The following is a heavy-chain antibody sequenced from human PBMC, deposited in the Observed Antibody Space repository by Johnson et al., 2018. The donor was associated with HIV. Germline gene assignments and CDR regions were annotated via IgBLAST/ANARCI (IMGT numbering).Heavy chain of an antibody. CDR1: GFTFRSYG. J-gene: IGHJ3*02. CDR2: IRYDGNNK. CDR3: TRDRGLPGVADAGHAFDI. D-gene: IGHD6-13*01. V-gene: IGHV3-30*02. Sequence: QVQLVESGGGVVQPGGSLRLSCAASGFTFRSYGMHWVRQAPGKGLEWVAFIRYDGNNKYYVDSVKGRFTISRDNSKNTLYLQMHSLRAEDTAVYYWTRDRGLPGVADAGHAFDIWGQGTLVTVSS.